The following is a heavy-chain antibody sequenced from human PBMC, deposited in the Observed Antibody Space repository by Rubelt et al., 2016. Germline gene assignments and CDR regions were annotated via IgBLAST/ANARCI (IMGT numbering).Heavy chain of an antibody. J-gene: IGHJ4*02. CDR3: ARSDIVATITDY. Sequence: EVQLVESGGGLVQPGGSLRLSCAASGFTFSSYEMNWVRQAPGQGLEWVSYISSSGSTIYCADSVKGRFTISRDNAKNSLYLQMNSLRAEDTAVYYCARSDIVATITDYWGQGTLVTVSS. CDR2: ISSSGSTI. V-gene: IGHV3-48*03. D-gene: IGHD5-12*01. CDR1: GFTFSSYE.